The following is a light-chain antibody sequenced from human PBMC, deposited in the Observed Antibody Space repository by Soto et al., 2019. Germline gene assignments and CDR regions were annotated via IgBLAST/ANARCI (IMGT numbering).Light chain of an antibody. Sequence: IQLTQSPSSLSASVGDRVTITCRASQSISSWLAWYQQKPGKAPKLLIFDASSLESGVPSRFRGSGFGTDFTLTISGLQPDDFATYYCQQYNSYSTFGQGTKVDIK. J-gene: IGKJ1*01. CDR3: QQYNSYST. CDR1: QSISSW. CDR2: DAS. V-gene: IGKV1-5*01.